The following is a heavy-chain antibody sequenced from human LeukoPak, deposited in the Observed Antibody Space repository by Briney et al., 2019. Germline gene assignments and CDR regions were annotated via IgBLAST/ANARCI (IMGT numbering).Heavy chain of an antibody. Sequence: GGSLRLSCAASGFIFNTYTMNWVRQAPGKGLEWVANVNQVGNEKYYVDSVKGRFAISRDNAKNSLYLQMNSLRADDTAVCYCAIDTSAEKGQQLANWGQGTLVTVSS. V-gene: IGHV3-7*01. CDR1: GFIFNTYT. D-gene: IGHD6-13*01. CDR2: VNQVGNEK. J-gene: IGHJ4*02. CDR3: AIDTSAEKGQQLAN.